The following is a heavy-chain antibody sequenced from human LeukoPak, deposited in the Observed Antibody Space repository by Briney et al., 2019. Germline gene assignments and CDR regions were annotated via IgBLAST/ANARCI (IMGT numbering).Heavy chain of an antibody. CDR1: GFSLSAGSRR. CDR3: ARGGGTYDYFDY. D-gene: IGHD4-17*01. V-gene: IGHV2-70*04. Sequence: SGPTLVNPTQTLTLTCTFSGFSLSAGSRRLSWIRLPPGKALEWLGRIDWDDKKFYSTSLKTRLTISKGTSKNQVVLTMTNMDPVDTATYYCARGGGTYDYFDYWGQGTLVTVSS. CDR2: IDWDDKK. J-gene: IGHJ4*02.